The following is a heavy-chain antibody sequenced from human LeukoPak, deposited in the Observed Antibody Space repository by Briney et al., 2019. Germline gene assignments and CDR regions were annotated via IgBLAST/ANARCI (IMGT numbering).Heavy chain of an antibody. J-gene: IGHJ3*02. D-gene: IGHD3-22*01. V-gene: IGHV4-34*01. CDR3: ARVTMIVVVITTVSAFDI. Sequence: SETLSLTCAVYGGSSSGYYWSWIRQPPGKGLEWIGEINHSGSTNYNPSLKSRVTISVDTSKNQFSLKLSSVTAADTAVYYCARVTMIVVVITTVSAFDIWGQGTMVTVSS. CDR2: INHSGST. CDR1: GGSSSGYY.